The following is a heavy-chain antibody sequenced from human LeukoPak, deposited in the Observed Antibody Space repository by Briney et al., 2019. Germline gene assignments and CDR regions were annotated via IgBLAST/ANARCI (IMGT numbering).Heavy chain of an antibody. D-gene: IGHD3-3*01. V-gene: IGHV4-59*08. CDR1: GGSISSYY. CDR3: ARQNYDFWSGYSYYFDY. Sequence: SETLSLTCTVSGGSISSYYWSWIRQPPGKGLEWIGYIYYSGSTNYNPSLKSRVTISVDTSKNQFPLKLSSVTAADTAVYYCARQNYDFWSGYSYYFDYWGQGTLVTVSS. J-gene: IGHJ4*02. CDR2: IYYSGST.